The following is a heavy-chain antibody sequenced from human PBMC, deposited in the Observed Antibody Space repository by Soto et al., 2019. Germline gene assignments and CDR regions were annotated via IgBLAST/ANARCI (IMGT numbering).Heavy chain of an antibody. D-gene: IGHD3-22*01. CDR3: ARVKGYYDSSGYSNYYYYGMDV. J-gene: IGHJ6*02. CDR2: IIPIRGIA. V-gene: IGHV1-69*02. Sequence: QVQLVQSGAEVKKPGSSVKVSCKASGGTFSSYTISWVRQAPGQGLEWMGRIIPIRGIANYAQKFQGRVTITADKSTSTAYMKLSSLRSEDTAVYYCARVKGYYDSSGYSNYYYYGMDVWGQGTTVTVSS. CDR1: GGTFSSYT.